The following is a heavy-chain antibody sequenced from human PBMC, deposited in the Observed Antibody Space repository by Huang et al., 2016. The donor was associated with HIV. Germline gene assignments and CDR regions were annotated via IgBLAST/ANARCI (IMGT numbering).Heavy chain of an antibody. D-gene: IGHD2-15*01. V-gene: IGHV3-30*18. CDR3: AKESRWFSDFDQ. CDR2: ISYDGRSD. Sequence: QVQLVESGGGVVQPGTSLRLSCAASGFIFSTFGMHWVRQAPGNGLEWVAVISYDGRSDRYSDSVKGRFTIARDNDKNTVSLEMNRLRHDDTAVYYCAKESRWFSDFDQWGQGTLVTVSS. J-gene: IGHJ5*02. CDR1: GFIFSTFG.